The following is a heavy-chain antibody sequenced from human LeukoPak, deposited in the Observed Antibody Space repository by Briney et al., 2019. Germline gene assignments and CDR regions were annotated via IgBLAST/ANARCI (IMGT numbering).Heavy chain of an antibody. CDR2: ISAYNGNT. CDR1: GYTFTSYG. J-gene: IGHJ6*02. Sequence: ASVKVSCKASGYTFTSYGISWVRQAPGQGLEWMGWISAYNGNTNYAQKLQGRVTITTDTSTSTAYMELRSLRSDDTAVYYCARRGDYSNYYYYGMDIWGQGTTVTVSS. CDR3: ARRGDYSNYYYYGMDI. D-gene: IGHD4-17*01. V-gene: IGHV1-18*01.